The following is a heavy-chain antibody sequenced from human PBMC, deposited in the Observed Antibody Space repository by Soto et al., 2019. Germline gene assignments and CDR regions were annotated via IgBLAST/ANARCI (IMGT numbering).Heavy chain of an antibody. Sequence: GSLRLSCVASGFTFSPYAMSWVRQAPGKGLEWVSGISSSGDGTYCADSVKGRFTISRDNSKNMLYLQMSSLRAEDTAVYYCAKDRGGYYDSSGYYLYYYGMDVWGQGTTVPVSS. D-gene: IGHD3-22*01. CDR3: AKDRGGYYDSSGYYLYYYGMDV. CDR2: ISSSGDGT. CDR1: GFTFSPYA. J-gene: IGHJ6*02. V-gene: IGHV3-23*01.